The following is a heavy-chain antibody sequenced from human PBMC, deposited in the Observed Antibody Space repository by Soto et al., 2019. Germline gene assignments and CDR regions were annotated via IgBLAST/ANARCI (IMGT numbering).Heavy chain of an antibody. Sequence: SETLSLTCTVSGGSISGSTYYWAWIRQPPEKGPEWIGSIYYSGSAYDNPALKSRVTISVDTSKNQFSLKLTSVTAADTAVYFCARPRLGATILSGFDFWGQGIVVTVSS. CDR2: IYYSGSA. CDR3: ARPRLGATILSGFDF. D-gene: IGHD5-12*01. CDR1: GGSISGSTYY. J-gene: IGHJ4*02. V-gene: IGHV4-39*01.